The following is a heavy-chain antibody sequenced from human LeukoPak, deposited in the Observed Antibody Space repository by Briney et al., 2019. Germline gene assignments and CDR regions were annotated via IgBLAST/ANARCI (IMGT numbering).Heavy chain of an antibody. D-gene: IGHD2-2*01. CDR2: ISVYNGNT. CDR3: ARIPFIVVPAAMPPDY. J-gene: IGHJ4*02. CDR1: GYTFTSYG. Sequence: VASVKVSCKASGYTFTSYGISWVRQAPGQGLEWMGWISVYNGNTNYAQKLQGRVTMTTDTSTSTAYMELRSLRSDDTAVYYCARIPFIVVPAAMPPDYWGQGTLVTVSS. V-gene: IGHV1-18*01.